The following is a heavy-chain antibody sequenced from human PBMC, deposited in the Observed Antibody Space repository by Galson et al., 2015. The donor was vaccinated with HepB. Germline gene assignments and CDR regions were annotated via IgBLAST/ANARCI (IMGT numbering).Heavy chain of an antibody. V-gene: IGHV3-30*18. CDR2: ISYDGSNK. D-gene: IGHD3-3*01. Sequence: SLRLSCAASGFTFSSYGMHWVRQAPGKGLEWVAVISYDGSNKYYADSVKGRFTISRDNSKNTLYLQMNSLRAEDTAVYYCAKDRPDDFWSGYSGFDPWGQGTLVTVSS. CDR1: GFTFSSYG. CDR3: AKDRPDDFWSGYSGFDP. J-gene: IGHJ5*02.